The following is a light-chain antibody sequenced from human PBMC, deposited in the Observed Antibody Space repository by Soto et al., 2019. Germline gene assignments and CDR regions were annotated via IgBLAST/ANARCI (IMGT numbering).Light chain of an antibody. CDR1: QSVSSN. J-gene: IGKJ5*01. CDR2: DAS. CDR3: QQYHNWPIT. Sequence: CRASQSVSSNLAWHQQKPGQAPRILMYDASTRATGISARFSGSGSGTEFTLTISSLQSEDFAVYYCQQYHNWPITFGQGTRLEIK. V-gene: IGKV3-15*01.